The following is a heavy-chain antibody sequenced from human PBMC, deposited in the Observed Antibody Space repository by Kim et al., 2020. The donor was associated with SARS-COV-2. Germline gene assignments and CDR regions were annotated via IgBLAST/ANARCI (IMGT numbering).Heavy chain of an antibody. D-gene: IGHD3-9*01. CDR3: ARWGYDILTGRPTGLGY. Sequence: GESLKMSCKGSGYSFTSYWIGWVRQMPGKGLEWMGIIYPGDSDTRYSPSFQGQVTISADKSISTAYLQWSSLKASDTAMYYCARWGYDILTGRPTGLGYWGQGTLVTVSS. V-gene: IGHV5-51*01. CDR1: GYSFTSYW. J-gene: IGHJ4*02. CDR2: IYPGDSDT.